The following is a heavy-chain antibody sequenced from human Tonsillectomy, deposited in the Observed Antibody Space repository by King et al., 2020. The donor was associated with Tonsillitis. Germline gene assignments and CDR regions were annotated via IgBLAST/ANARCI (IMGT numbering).Heavy chain of an antibody. CDR1: GGSISSYY. Sequence: QLQESGPGLVKPSETLSLTCTVSGGSISSYYWSWIRQPPGKGLEWIGYIYYSGSTNYNPSLKSRVTISVDTSKNQFSLKLSSGTAAYTAVYYCAVGYSSSWLDYWGQGTLVTVSS. D-gene: IGHD6-13*01. V-gene: IGHV4-59*01. CDR2: IYYSGST. J-gene: IGHJ4*02. CDR3: AVGYSSSWLDY.